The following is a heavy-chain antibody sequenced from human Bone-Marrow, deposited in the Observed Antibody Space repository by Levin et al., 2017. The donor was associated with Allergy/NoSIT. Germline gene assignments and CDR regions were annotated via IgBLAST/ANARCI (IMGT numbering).Heavy chain of an antibody. CDR1: GFTFSNAW. D-gene: IGHD3-22*01. CDR2: IKRKSDGGTT. Sequence: NPGGSLRLSCAASGFTFSNAWMSWVRQAPGKGLEWIGRIKRKSDGGTTDYAAPVKGRFTISRDDSENTLYLQMNSLETEDTAVYYCANFNYFDSRGYHPDVWGQGTTVTVSS. V-gene: IGHV3-15*01. CDR3: ANFNYFDSRGYHPDV. J-gene: IGHJ6*02.